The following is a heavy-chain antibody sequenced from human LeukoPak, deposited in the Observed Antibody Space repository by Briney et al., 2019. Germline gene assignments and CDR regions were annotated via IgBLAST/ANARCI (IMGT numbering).Heavy chain of an antibody. CDR1: AGTFSTYA. CDR2: IIPIFGTA. CDR3: ARENKGVGYSYGLDEYYYYYMDV. Sequence: SVKVSCKASAGTFSTYATGWVRQAPGHGLEWMGWIIPIFGTANYAQNFQGRVTITTDASTSTAYRELSSLRSEDTAVYYCARENKGVGYSYGLDEYYYYYMDVWGKGTTVTVSS. D-gene: IGHD5-18*01. J-gene: IGHJ6*03. V-gene: IGHV1-69*05.